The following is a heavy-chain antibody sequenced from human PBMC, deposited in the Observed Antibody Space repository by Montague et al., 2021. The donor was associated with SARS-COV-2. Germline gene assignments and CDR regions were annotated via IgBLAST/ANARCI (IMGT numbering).Heavy chain of an antibody. V-gene: IGHV3-30*04. J-gene: IGHJ6*02. CDR3: ARDLGSYYGMDV. CDR2: ISHDGSNK. Sequence: SLRLSCAASGFTFSSYAMHWVRQAPGKGLEWVAVISHDGSNKHYADSVKGRFTISRDNSKNTLYLQMNSLRAEDTAVYYCARDLGSYYGMDVWGQGTTVTVSS. CDR1: GFTFSSYA.